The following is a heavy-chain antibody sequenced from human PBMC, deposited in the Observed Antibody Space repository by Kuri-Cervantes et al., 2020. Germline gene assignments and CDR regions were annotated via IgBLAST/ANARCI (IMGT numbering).Heavy chain of an antibody. CDR1: GYTFTSYD. CDR3: ARETRYCSSTSCYAGGRWFDP. J-gene: IGHJ5*02. CDR2: MNPNSGNT. V-gene: IGHV1-8*01. Sequence: ASVKVSCKASGYTFTSYDINWVRQATGQGLEWMGWMNPNSGNTGYAQKFQGRVTMTMNTSISTAYMELSSLRSEDTAVYYCARETRYCSSTSCYAGGRWFDPWGQGTLVTVSS. D-gene: IGHD2-2*01.